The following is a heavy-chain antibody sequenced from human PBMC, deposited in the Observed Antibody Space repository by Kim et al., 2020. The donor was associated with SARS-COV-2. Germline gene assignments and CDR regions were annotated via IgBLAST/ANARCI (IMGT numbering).Heavy chain of an antibody. Sequence: GGSLRLSCAASGFTFSSYSMNWVRQAPGKGLEWVSYISSSSSTIYYADSVKGRFTISRDNAKNSLYLQMNSLRDEDTAVYYCARDDDFWSGYYTANQNYYYGMDVWGQGTTVTVSS. V-gene: IGHV3-48*02. J-gene: IGHJ6*02. CDR3: ARDDDFWSGYYTANQNYYYGMDV. CDR1: GFTFSSYS. D-gene: IGHD3-3*01. CDR2: ISSSSSTI.